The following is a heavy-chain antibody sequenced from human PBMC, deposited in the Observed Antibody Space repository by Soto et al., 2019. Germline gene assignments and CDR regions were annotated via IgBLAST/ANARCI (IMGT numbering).Heavy chain of an antibody. V-gene: IGHV4-30-4*01. CDR1: GGSISSGDYY. J-gene: IGHJ5*02. CDR2: IYYSGGT. D-gene: IGHD2-15*01. CDR3: ARGYCSGGSCYYDFTVDP. Sequence: QVQLQESGPGLVKPSQTLSLTCTVSGGSISSGDYYWRWNRQPPGKGLERIGYIYYSGGTYYNPSLKSRVTISVDASKIQFSLKLSSVTAADTAVYYCARGYCSGGSCYYDFTVDPWGKGTLVTVSS.